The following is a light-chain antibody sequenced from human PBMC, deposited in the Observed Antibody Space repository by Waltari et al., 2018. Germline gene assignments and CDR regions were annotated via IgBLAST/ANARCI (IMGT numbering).Light chain of an antibody. CDR1: KMGEKY. V-gene: IGLV3-1*01. J-gene: IGLJ2*01. CDR2: QDN. Sequence: SYELTQPPSLSVSPGQTTSITCSGDKMGEKYASWYQQKPGQSPILVIYQDNTRPSGIPERFSCSKSGNTATLTRSGAQATDEAEYYCQTWDSSSVVFGGGTKLSVL. CDR3: QTWDSSSVV.